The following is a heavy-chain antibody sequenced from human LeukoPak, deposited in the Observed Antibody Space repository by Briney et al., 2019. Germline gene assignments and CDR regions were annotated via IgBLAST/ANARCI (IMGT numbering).Heavy chain of an antibody. CDR3: ARDEYYYASGISAGIDY. D-gene: IGHD3-10*01. CDR1: GYTFTYHY. V-gene: IGHV1-18*04. J-gene: IGHJ4*02. CDR2: ISAYNGNT. Sequence: VASVKVSCKASGYTFTYHYLHWVRQAPGQGLEWMGWISAYNGNTNYAQKLQGRVTMTRDTSTSTAYMELRSLRSDDTAVYHCARDEYYYASGISAGIDYWGQGTLVTVSS.